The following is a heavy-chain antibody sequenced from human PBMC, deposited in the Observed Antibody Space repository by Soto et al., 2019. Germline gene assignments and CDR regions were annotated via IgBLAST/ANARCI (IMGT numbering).Heavy chain of an antibody. J-gene: IGHJ5*02. Sequence: GTSVNVSCKTSGGTFSSYTISWVRQAPGQGLEWMGKIIPILGIANYAQKFQGRVTITADKSTSTAYMELSSMRSEDTAVYYCARDIVVVVAATRAVDWFDPWGQGTLVTVSS. D-gene: IGHD2-15*01. CDR3: ARDIVVVVAATRAVDWFDP. V-gene: IGHV1-69*04. CDR1: GGTFSSYT. CDR2: IIPILGIA.